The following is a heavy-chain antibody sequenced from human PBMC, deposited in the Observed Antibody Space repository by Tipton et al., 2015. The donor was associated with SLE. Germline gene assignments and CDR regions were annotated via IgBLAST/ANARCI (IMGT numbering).Heavy chain of an antibody. D-gene: IGHD3-10*01. Sequence: GSLRLSCAASGFTFRSYNMTWARQAPGKGLDWVSSISSSGSFIYYAESVKGRFTISRDQAKNSLYLQMNSLRVEDTAVYYCARGEGYYGSGSYQGWFDPWGQGTLVTVSS. CDR3: ARGEGYYGSGSYQGWFDP. J-gene: IGHJ5*02. CDR2: ISSSGSFI. V-gene: IGHV3-21*01. CDR1: GFTFRSYN.